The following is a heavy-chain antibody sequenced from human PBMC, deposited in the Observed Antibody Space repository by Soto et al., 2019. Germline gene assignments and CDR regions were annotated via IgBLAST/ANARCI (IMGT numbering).Heavy chain of an antibody. CDR2: IYHSGST. V-gene: IGHV4-4*02. D-gene: IGHD2-21*02. Sequence: SETLSLTCAVSGGSISSSNWWSWVRQPPGKGLEWIGEIYHSGSTNYNPSLKSRVTISVDKSKNQFSLKLSSVTAADTAVYYCARVSVRLLDDYYYYMDVWGKGTTVTVSS. J-gene: IGHJ6*03. CDR3: ARVSVRLLDDYYYYMDV. CDR1: GGSISSSNW.